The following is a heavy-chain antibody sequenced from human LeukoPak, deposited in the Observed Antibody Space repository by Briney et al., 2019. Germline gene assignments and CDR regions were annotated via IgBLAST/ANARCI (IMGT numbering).Heavy chain of an antibody. Sequence: ASVKVSCKASGYTFTSYGISWVRQAPGQGLEWMGWISAYNGNTSYAQKLQGRVTMTTDTSTSTAYMELRSLRSDDTAVYYCARVPSSIVVVPAASPYYYYYGMDVWGQGTTVTVPS. V-gene: IGHV1-18*01. CDR2: ISAYNGNT. D-gene: IGHD2-2*01. CDR1: GYTFTSYG. CDR3: ARVPSSIVVVPAASPYYYYYGMDV. J-gene: IGHJ6*02.